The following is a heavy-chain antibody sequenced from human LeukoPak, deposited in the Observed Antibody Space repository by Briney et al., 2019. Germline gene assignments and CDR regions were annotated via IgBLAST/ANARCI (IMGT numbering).Heavy chain of an antibody. CDR1: GFTFSSYE. CDR2: ISNSGSTI. V-gene: IGHV3-48*03. CDR3: ARDGAGYSGYDFDY. D-gene: IGHD5-12*01. Sequence: GSLTVSCAASGFTFSSYEMNRVRQAPGKGLEWVSYISNSGSTIYHADSVKGRFTISRDNAKNSLYLQMNSLRAEDTAVYYCARDGAGYSGYDFDYWGQGTLDTVSS. J-gene: IGHJ4*02.